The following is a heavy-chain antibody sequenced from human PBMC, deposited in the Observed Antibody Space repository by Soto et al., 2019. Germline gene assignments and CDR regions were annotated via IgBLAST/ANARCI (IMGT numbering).Heavy chain of an antibody. CDR3: ARVSDYVWGSYRSTGWFDP. V-gene: IGHV4-30-2*01. CDR1: GGSISSGGYS. Sequence: TSETLSLTCTVSGGSISSGGYSWSWIRQPPGKGLEWIGYIYHSGSTYYNPSLKSRVTISVDRSKNQFSLKLSSVTAADTAVYYCARVSDYVWGSYRSTGWFDPWGQGTLVTVSS. D-gene: IGHD3-16*02. J-gene: IGHJ5*02. CDR2: IYHSGST.